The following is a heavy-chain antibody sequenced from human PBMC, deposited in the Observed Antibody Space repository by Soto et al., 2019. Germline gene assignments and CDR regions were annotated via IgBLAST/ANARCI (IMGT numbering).Heavy chain of an antibody. D-gene: IGHD6-13*01. Sequence: EVQLLESGGGLVQPGGSLRLSCAASGFTFSSYAMSWVRQAPGKGLEWVSVISGSGDSTYYADSVRGRFTISRDNSKNTLYLQMNSLRAEDTAVYYCAKDRDGAAAGPTKFYCMDVGGQGTTVTVSS. CDR1: GFTFSSYA. V-gene: IGHV3-23*01. CDR2: ISGSGDST. J-gene: IGHJ6*02. CDR3: AKDRDGAAAGPTKFYCMDV.